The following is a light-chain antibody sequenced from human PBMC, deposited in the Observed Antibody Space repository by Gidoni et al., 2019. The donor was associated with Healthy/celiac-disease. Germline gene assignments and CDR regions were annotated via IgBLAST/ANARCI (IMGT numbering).Light chain of an antibody. V-gene: IGKV1-NL1*01. CDR2: AAS. CDR1: QVISNS. Sequence: DIQMTQSPSSLSASVGDRVNITCRARQVISNSLAWYQQKPGKAPKLLLYAASRLESGVPSRFSGSGSVTDYTLTISSLQPEDFATYYCQQYYSTPTFGQGTKVEIK. J-gene: IGKJ1*01. CDR3: QQYYSTPT.